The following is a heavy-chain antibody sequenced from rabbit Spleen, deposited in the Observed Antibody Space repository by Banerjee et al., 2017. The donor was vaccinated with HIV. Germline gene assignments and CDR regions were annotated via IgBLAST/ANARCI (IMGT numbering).Heavy chain of an antibody. V-gene: IGHV1S45*01. Sequence: QEQLEESGGGLVKPEGSLTLTCTASGFSFSGSDWICWVRQAPGKGLEWIACIDIVTGTDGCATWPKAQSPTYTPSSTTVTLQLTSLTAADTVTYIWVRDVVPVIGWNFTWWGQGTLAPV. CDR2: IDIVTGTD. J-gene: IGHJ4*01. CDR3: VRDVVPVIGWNFTW. D-gene: IGHD1-1*01. CDR1: GFSFSGSDW.